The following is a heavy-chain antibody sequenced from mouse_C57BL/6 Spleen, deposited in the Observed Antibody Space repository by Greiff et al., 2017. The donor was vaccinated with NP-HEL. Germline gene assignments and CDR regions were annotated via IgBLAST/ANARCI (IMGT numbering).Heavy chain of an antibody. CDR2: IDPENGDP. Sequence: EVQLQQSGAELVRPGASVKLSCTASGFNIKDDYMPWVKQRPEQGLEWIGWIDPENGDPEYASKFQGKATITADTSSNTAYLQLSSLTSDDTAVYYCTRGYDYYYAMDYWGQGTSVTVSS. V-gene: IGHV14-4*01. J-gene: IGHJ4*01. CDR1: GFNIKDDY. D-gene: IGHD2-4*01. CDR3: TRGYDYYYAMDY.